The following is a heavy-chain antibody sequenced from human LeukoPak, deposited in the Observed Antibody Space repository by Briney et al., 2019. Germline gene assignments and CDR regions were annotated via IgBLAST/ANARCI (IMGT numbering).Heavy chain of an antibody. CDR3: ARGHSYGGLDLDY. Sequence: ASVKVSCKASGYTFTSYAMHWVRQAPGQRLEWMGWINAGNGNTKYSQEFQGRVTITRDTSASTAYMELSSLRSEDMAVYYCARGHSYGGLDLDYWGQGTLVTVSS. J-gene: IGHJ4*02. CDR2: INAGNGNT. CDR1: GYTFTSYA. V-gene: IGHV1-3*03. D-gene: IGHD5-18*01.